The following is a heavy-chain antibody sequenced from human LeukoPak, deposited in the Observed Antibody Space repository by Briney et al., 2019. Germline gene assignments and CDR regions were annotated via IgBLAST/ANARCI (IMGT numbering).Heavy chain of an antibody. J-gene: IGHJ4*02. D-gene: IGHD6-13*01. CDR3: AKGVRYSYRDLCDY. V-gene: IGHV3-23*01. Sequence: GGSLNLPLEAPGLPLSGNAMSWFRQPPGKGLEWVSAISGSGGSTYYADSVKGRFTISRDNSKNTLYLQMNSLRAEDTAVYYCAKGVRYSYRDLCDYRGQGTLVTVSS. CDR2: ISGSGGST. CDR1: GLPLSGNA.